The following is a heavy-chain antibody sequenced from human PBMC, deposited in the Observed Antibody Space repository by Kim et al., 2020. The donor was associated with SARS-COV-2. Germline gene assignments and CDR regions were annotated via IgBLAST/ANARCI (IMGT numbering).Heavy chain of an antibody. D-gene: IGHD5-18*01. Sequence: GGSLRLSCAASGFTFSDYYMSWIRQAPGKGLEWISYISDSSSYTNYADSVKGRFTISRDSAKNSLYLQMSSLRAEDTAVYYCAREDTAMAGPYYYYYGM. CDR2: ISDSSSYT. CDR3: AREDTAMAGPYYYYYGM. V-gene: IGHV3-11*06. J-gene: IGHJ6*01. CDR1: GFTFSDYY.